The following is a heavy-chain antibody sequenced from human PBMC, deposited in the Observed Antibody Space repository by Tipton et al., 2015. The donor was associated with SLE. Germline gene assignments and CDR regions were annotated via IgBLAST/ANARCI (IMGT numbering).Heavy chain of an antibody. CDR2: IYTTGST. V-gene: IGHV4-4*07. D-gene: IGHD3-10*01. Sequence: PGLVKPSETLSLTCTVSGGSISSYYYSWIRQPAGKGLEWIGLIYTTGSTNYNPSLKSRVTMSVDTSKSHFSLKLSSVTAADTAVYYCARGGRVEPTAGSFDYWGQGTLVTVSS. CDR1: GGSISSYY. CDR3: ARGGRVEPTAGSFDY. J-gene: IGHJ4*02.